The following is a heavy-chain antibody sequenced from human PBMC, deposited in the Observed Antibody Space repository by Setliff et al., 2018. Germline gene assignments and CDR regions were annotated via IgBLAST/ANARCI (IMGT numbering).Heavy chain of an antibody. CDR2: ISAYDGDT. D-gene: IGHD2-15*01. J-gene: IGHJ4*02. Sequence: ASVKVSCKASGYTFTSYGISWVRQAPGQGLEWMGWISAYDGDTNYAQKFQGRVTMTTDTSTSTAYRELRSLRSDDTAVYYCARDRPEVVIDAARALFDYWGQGALVTVSS. CDR3: ARDRPEVVIDAARALFDY. V-gene: IGHV1-18*01. CDR1: GYTFTSYG.